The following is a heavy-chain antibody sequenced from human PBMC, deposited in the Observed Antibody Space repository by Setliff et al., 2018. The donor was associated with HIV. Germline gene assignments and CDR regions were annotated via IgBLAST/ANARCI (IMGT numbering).Heavy chain of an antibody. V-gene: IGHV3-23*01. D-gene: IGHD3-10*02. Sequence: GGSLRLSCAASGFSISSYAMNWVRQAPGKGLEWVSSISGSSSSIYYADSVKGRFTISKDNSKNTLYLQMSSLRDEDTAVYYCAKVFVFGVDAFDIWGQGTMVTVS. J-gene: IGHJ3*02. CDR2: ISGSSSSI. CDR3: AKVFVFGVDAFDI. CDR1: GFSISSYA.